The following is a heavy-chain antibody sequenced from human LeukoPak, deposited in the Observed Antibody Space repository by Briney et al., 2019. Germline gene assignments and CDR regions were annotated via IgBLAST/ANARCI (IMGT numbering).Heavy chain of an antibody. Sequence: SGTLSLTCAVYGGSFSGYFWTWIRQPPGKRLEWIGEINHSGSANNNPSLRSRVTVSVDTSKNQFSLKLSSVTAADTAVFYCARENSGSYREFDYWGQGTLVTVSS. CDR1: GGSFSGYF. CDR2: INHSGSA. V-gene: IGHV4-34*01. CDR3: ARENSGSYREFDY. J-gene: IGHJ4*02. D-gene: IGHD1-26*01.